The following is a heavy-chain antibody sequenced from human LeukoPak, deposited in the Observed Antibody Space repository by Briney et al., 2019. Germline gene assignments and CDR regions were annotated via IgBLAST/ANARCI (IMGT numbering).Heavy chain of an antibody. CDR2: INPSGGST. V-gene: IGHV1-46*01. CDR3: ARDMVLCDYYYDSSGYSDY. Sequence: ASVKVSCKASGYTFTSYYMHWVRQAPGQGLEWMGIINPSGGSTSYAQKFQGRVTMTRDTSTSTVYMELSSLRSEDTAVYYCARDMVLCDYYYDSSGYSDYWGQGTLVTVSS. J-gene: IGHJ4*02. CDR1: GYTFTSYY. D-gene: IGHD3-22*01.